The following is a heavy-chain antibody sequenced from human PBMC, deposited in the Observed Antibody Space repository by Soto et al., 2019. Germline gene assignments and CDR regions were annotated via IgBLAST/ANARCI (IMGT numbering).Heavy chain of an antibody. Sequence: AGGSLRLSCSVSGFTLSTYSMHWVRQAPGKGLEWVAVVSFDGVNKHYRDSVKGRFTISRDIAKNMLYLQMTSLRLEDTALYYCARDPDLIEAAGNYFDYWGQGTLVTVSS. CDR2: VSFDGVNK. CDR3: ARDPDLIEAAGNYFDY. J-gene: IGHJ4*02. D-gene: IGHD6-13*01. CDR1: GFTLSTYS. V-gene: IGHV3-30-3*01.